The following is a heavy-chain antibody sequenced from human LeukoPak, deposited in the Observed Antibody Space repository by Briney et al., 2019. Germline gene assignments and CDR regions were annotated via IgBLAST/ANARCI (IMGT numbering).Heavy chain of an antibody. Sequence: ASVKVSCKPSGYTFTGYYMHWVRQAPGQGLEWMGRINPNSGGTNYAQKFQGRVTMTRDTSISTAYMELSRLGSDDTAVYYCARGYVEMATMGQGYWGQGTLVTVSS. V-gene: IGHV1-2*06. CDR1: GYTFTGYY. CDR3: ARGYVEMATMGQGY. D-gene: IGHD5-24*01. J-gene: IGHJ4*02. CDR2: INPNSGGT.